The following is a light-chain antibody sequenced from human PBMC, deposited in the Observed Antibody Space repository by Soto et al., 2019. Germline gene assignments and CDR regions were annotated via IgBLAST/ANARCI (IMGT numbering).Light chain of an antibody. Sequence: ETVLTQSPATLSLSPGERATLSCTASQSAGTYLAWYQHKPGQPPRLLIYDASNRAPGIPARFSGSGSGTAFTLTINRLEPEDFAVYYCQQRSHWPGTFGQGTRVEIK. V-gene: IGKV3-11*01. CDR1: QSAGTY. CDR3: QQRSHWPGT. J-gene: IGKJ1*01. CDR2: DAS.